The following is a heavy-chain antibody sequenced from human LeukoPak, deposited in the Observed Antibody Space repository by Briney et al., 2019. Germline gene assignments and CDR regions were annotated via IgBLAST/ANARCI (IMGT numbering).Heavy chain of an antibody. V-gene: IGHV4-61*02. D-gene: IGHD3-10*01. CDR1: GGSISSGSYY. CDR2: IYTSGST. J-gene: IGHJ6*03. Sequence: SETLSPTCTVSGGSISSGSYYWSWIRQPAGKGLEWIGRIYTSGSTNYNPSLKSRVTISVDTSKNQFSLKLSSVTAADTAVYYCARARFSYYMDVWGKGTTVTVSS. CDR3: ARARFSYYMDV.